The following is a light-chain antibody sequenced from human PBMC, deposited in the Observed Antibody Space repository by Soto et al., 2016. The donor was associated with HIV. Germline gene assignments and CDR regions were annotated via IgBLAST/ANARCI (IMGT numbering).Light chain of an antibody. CDR3: QQANSFPIT. CDR1: QSINSW. J-gene: IGKJ5*01. V-gene: IGKV1-5*03. CDR2: KAS. Sequence: DIQMTQSPSTLSASVGDRVTITCRASQSINSWLAWYQQKAGKAPKLLIYKASSLESGVPSKFSGSGSGTDFTLTISSLQPEDFATYYCQQANSFPITFGQGTRLEIK.